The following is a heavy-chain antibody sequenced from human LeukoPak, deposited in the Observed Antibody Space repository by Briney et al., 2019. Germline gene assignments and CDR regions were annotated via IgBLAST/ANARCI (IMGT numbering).Heavy chain of an antibody. D-gene: IGHD4-17*01. CDR1: GFTFSSYA. CDR3: AKMGWDYGVLDY. V-gene: IGHV3-23*01. Sequence: GGSLRLSCAASGFTFSSYAMSWVRQAPGKGLEWVSAISGSGGSTYYADSVKGRFTISRDNSKNTLYLQINSLRAEDTAVYYCAKMGWDYGVLDYWGQGTLVTVSS. J-gene: IGHJ4*02. CDR2: ISGSGGST.